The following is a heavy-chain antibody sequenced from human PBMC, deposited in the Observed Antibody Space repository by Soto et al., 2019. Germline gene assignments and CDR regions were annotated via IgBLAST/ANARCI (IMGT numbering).Heavy chain of an antibody. CDR1: GGSISSYY. J-gene: IGHJ3*02. CDR3: TRYYLDLLAFDI. CDR2: IYYSGST. D-gene: IGHD2-8*01. Sequence: SETLSLTCTVSGGSISSYYWSWIRQPPGKGLEWIGDIYYSGSTNYNPSLKSRVTISVDTSKNQFSLKLSSVTAADKGVYYWTRYYLDLLAFDIWGQGTMVTVSS. V-gene: IGHV4-59*01.